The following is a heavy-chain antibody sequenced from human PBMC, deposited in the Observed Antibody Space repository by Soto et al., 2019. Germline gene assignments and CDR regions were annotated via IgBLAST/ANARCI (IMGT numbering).Heavy chain of an antibody. CDR2: IYPGDSDT. CDR1: GYSFTSYW. V-gene: IGHV5-51*01. Sequence: GESLKISCKGSGYSFTSYWIGWVRQMPGKGLEWMGIIYPGDSDTRYSPSFQGQVTISADKSISTAYRQWSSLKASDTAMYYCARARGDRMNAFDIWGQGTMVTVSS. D-gene: IGHD2-21*02. CDR3: ARARGDRMNAFDI. J-gene: IGHJ3*02.